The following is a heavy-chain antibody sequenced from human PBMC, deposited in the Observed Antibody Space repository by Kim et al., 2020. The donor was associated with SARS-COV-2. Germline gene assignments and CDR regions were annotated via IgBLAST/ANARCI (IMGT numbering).Heavy chain of an antibody. Sequence: GGSLRLSCAASGFTFSSYAMSWVRQAPGKGLEWVSDISGSGGSTYYADSVKGRFTISRDNSKNTLYLQMNSLRAEDTAVYYCAKDPRRDYYGSGSYPWYFDLWGRGTLVTVSS. CDR3: AKDPRRDYYGSGSYPWYFDL. CDR1: GFTFSSYA. D-gene: IGHD3-10*01. CDR2: ISGSGGST. V-gene: IGHV3-23*01. J-gene: IGHJ2*01.